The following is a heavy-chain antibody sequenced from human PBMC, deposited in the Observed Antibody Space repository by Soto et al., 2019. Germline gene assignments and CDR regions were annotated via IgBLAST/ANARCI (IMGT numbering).Heavy chain of an antibody. CDR1: GFTFSSYA. D-gene: IGHD3-10*01. J-gene: IGHJ4*02. CDR2: ISGSGGST. CDR3: AKDSGDLWFGELLLNYFDY. V-gene: IGHV3-23*01. Sequence: GGSLRLSCAASGFTFSSYAMSWVRQAPGKGLEWVSAISGSGGSTYYADSVKGRFTISRDNSKNTLYLQMNSLRAEDTAVYYCAKDSGDLWFGELLLNYFDYWGQGTLVTVSS.